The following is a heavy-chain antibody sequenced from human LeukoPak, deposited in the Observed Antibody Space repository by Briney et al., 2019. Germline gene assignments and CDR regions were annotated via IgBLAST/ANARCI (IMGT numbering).Heavy chain of an antibody. CDR3: ATDHYDILTGYPPGAFDI. CDR2: FDPEDGET. V-gene: IGHV1-24*01. CDR1: GYILTEIS. Sequence: ASVNVSCKVSGYILTEISMHWVRQAPGKGLERMGGFDPEDGETIYAQKFQGRVTMTEDTSTDTAYMELSSLRSEDTAVYYCATDHYDILTGYPPGAFDIWGQGTMVTVSS. D-gene: IGHD3-9*01. J-gene: IGHJ3*02.